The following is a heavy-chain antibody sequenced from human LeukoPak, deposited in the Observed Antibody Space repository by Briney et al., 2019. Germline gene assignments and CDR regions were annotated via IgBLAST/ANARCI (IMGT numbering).Heavy chain of an antibody. CDR3: ATVPLVGASYFDY. J-gene: IGHJ4*02. V-gene: IGHV1-24*01. CDR1: GYTLTELS. CDR2: FDPEDGET. Sequence: ASVKVSCKVSGYTLTELSMHWVRQAPGKGLEWMGGFDPEDGETIYAQKFQGRATMTEDTSTDTAYMELSSLRSEDTAVYYCATVPLVGASYFDYWGQGTLVTVSS. D-gene: IGHD1-26*01.